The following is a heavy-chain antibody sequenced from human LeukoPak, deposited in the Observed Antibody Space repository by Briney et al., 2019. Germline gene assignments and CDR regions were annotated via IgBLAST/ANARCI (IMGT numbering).Heavy chain of an antibody. V-gene: IGHV3-23*01. CDR3: AKGQTYYYDSSGYYYVGGYYYYMDG. Sequence: GGSLRLXCAASGFTFSSYAMSWGRQAPGKGLEWVSAISGSGGSTYYADSVKGRFTISRDNSKNTLYLQMNSLRAEDTAVYYCAKGQTYYYDSSGYYYVGGYYYYMDGWGKGTTVTVSS. J-gene: IGHJ6*03. CDR1: GFTFSSYA. D-gene: IGHD3-22*01. CDR2: ISGSGGST.